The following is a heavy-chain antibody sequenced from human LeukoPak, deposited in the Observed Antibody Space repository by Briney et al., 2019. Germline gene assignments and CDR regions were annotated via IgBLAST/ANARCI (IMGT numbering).Heavy chain of an antibody. CDR3: ARGGKTYYYGSGSYGFDY. Sequence: GGSLRLSCAASGFTFSSYAMSWVRQAPVKGLEWVSGIGGSDGRTYYADSVKGRFTISRDNAKNSLYLQMNSLRDEDTAVYYCARGGKTYYYGSGSYGFDYWGQGTLVTVSS. D-gene: IGHD3-10*01. CDR2: IGGSDGRT. V-gene: IGHV3-23*01. J-gene: IGHJ4*02. CDR1: GFTFSSYA.